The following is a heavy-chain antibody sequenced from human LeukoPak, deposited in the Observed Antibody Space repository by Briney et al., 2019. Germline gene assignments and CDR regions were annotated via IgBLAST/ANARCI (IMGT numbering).Heavy chain of an antibody. CDR2: ISSNGGIT. V-gene: IGHV3-64*01. J-gene: IGHJ4*02. Sequence: GGSLRLSCAASGFTFRNYAMHWVRQAPGKGLEYVSAISSNGGITYYANSVKGRFTISRDNSKNTLYLQMNSLRAEDTAVYYCAKSFGPVIAAAGTGADWGQGTLVTVSS. CDR3: AKSFGPVIAAAGTGAD. CDR1: GFTFRNYA. D-gene: IGHD6-13*01.